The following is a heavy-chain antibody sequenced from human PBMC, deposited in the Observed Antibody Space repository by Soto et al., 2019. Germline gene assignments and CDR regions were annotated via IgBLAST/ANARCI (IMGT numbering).Heavy chain of an antibody. J-gene: IGHJ4*02. CDR2: IRDSGST. Sequence: QVQLQESGPGLVKPSQTLSVTCTVSGGSVSSDDYSWSWIRQHPGKGLEWIGYIRDSGSTYYNPSLGGRVTISVDTSKNQFSRRLRSVTAADTAVYSCARAMANYFDYWGQGTLVTASS. CDR1: GGSVSSDDYS. D-gene: IGHD2-8*01. CDR3: ARAMANYFDY. V-gene: IGHV4-31*03.